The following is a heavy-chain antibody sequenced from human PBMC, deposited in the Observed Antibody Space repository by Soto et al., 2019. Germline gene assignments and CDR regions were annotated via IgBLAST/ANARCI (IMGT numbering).Heavy chain of an antibody. V-gene: IGHV3-11*01. CDR1: GFTFSDYY. Sequence: QVQVVESGGGLVKPGGSLRLSCVASGFTFSDYYMGWVRQAPGKGLEWVSYLSQTATAIHYADSVRGRFTISRDNAKNSLYLEMSSLRAEDTAMYYCARWSSAFEYWGQGTLVTVSS. CDR2: LSQTATAI. J-gene: IGHJ4*02. CDR3: ARWSSAFEY.